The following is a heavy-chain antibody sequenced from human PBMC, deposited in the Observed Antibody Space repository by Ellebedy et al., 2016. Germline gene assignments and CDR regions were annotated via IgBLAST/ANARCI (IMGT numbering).Heavy chain of an antibody. Sequence: SVKVSCXASGGTFSSYAISWVRQAPGQGLEWMGRIIPILGIANYAQKFQGRVTITADKSTSTAYMELSSLRSEDTAVYYCARDPAYYDSSPVDYWGQGTLVTVSS. J-gene: IGHJ4*02. V-gene: IGHV1-69*04. D-gene: IGHD3-22*01. CDR1: GGTFSSYA. CDR3: ARDPAYYDSSPVDY. CDR2: IIPILGIA.